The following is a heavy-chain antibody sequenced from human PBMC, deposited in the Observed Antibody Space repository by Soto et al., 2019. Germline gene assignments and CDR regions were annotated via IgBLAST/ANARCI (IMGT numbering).Heavy chain of an antibody. V-gene: IGHV4-31*03. J-gene: IGHJ5*02. D-gene: IGHD3-3*02. CDR1: GAALNSGNYY. CDR2: IYVTGAV. Sequence: LSLTCSVSGAALNSGNYYWSWIRQVPGKGLEWIGHIYVTGAVDYNPSLRDRITISQDTSERQFSLNLRLVTAADTAVYYCARLSIPTNNYKWFDPWGQGTLVTVSS. CDR3: ARLSIPTNNYKWFDP.